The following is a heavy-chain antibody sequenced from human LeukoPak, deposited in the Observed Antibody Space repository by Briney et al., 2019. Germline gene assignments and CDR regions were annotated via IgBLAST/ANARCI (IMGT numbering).Heavy chain of an antibody. D-gene: IGHD3-22*01. CDR3: ARTSYDSSGYYHVGYFQH. J-gene: IGHJ1*01. CDR1: GFTFSSYA. Sequence: PGGSLRLSCAASGFTFSSYAMHWVRQAPGKGLEWVAVIPYDGSNKYYADSVKGRFTISRDNSKNTLYLQMNSLRAEDTAVYYCARTSYDSSGYYHVGYFQHWGQGTLVTVSS. CDR2: IPYDGSNK. V-gene: IGHV3-30-3*01.